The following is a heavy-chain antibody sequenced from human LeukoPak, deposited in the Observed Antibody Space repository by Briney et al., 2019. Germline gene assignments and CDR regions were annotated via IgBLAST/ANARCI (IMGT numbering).Heavy chain of an antibody. D-gene: IGHD3-22*01. CDR1: GFTFSSCE. J-gene: IGHJ4*02. CDR3: ARSFLKYYYDSSGLFDY. CDR2: ISSSGSTI. Sequence: PGGSLRLSCAASGFTFSSCEMNWVRQAPGKGLEWVSYISSSGSTIYYADSVKGRFTISRDNAKNSLYLQMNSLRAEDTAVYYCARSFLKYYYDSSGLFDYWGQGTLVTVSS. V-gene: IGHV3-48*03.